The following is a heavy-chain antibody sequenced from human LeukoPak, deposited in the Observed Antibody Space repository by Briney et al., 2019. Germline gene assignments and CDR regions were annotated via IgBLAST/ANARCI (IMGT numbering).Heavy chain of an antibody. V-gene: IGHV4-59*01. D-gene: IGHD6-13*01. CDR3: ATETAAARKGSWFDP. J-gene: IGHJ5*02. Sequence: SETLSLTCTVSGGSISTYYWSWIRQPPGKGLEWIGYIYYSGSTNYNPSLKSRVTISTDTSRNQFSLKLSSVTAADTAVYFCATETAAARKGSWFDPWGQGILVTVSS. CDR1: GGSISTYY. CDR2: IYYSGST.